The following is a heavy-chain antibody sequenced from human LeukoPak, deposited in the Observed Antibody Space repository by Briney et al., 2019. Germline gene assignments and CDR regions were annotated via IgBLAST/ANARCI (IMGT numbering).Heavy chain of an antibody. CDR2: IYYSGST. V-gene: IGHV4-39*01. Sequence: SETLSLTCTVSGDSIGSSYYYWGWIRQPPGKGQEWIGSIYYSGSTYYNPSLKSRVTVSVDTSKNQFSLRLTSVTAADAAVYYCARQAYGSGSYYNYWGQGTLVTVSS. CDR3: ARQAYGSGSYYNY. D-gene: IGHD3-10*01. J-gene: IGHJ4*02. CDR1: GDSIGSSYYY.